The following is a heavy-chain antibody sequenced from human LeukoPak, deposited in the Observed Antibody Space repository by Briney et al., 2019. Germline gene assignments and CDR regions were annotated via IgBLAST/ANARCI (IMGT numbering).Heavy chain of an antibody. J-gene: IGHJ5*02. D-gene: IGHD6-13*01. V-gene: IGHV3-23*03. Sequence: GGSLRLSCAASGFTFSAFAMTWVRQPPGKAPEWVSSIYGGGNSVFYADSVKGGFTFSRDYSKSTLYLQMNSLRVDDTAVYYCAKGAAAGKVDWFDPWGQGTLVTVSS. CDR2: IYGGGNSV. CDR3: AKGAAAGKVDWFDP. CDR1: GFTFSAFA.